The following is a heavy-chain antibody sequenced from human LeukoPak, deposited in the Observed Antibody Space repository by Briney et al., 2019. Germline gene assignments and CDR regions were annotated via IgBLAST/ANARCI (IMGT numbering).Heavy chain of an antibody. CDR1: GYTFTGYY. Sequence: ASVKVSCKASGYTFTGYYMHWVRQAPGQGLEWMGWINPNSGGTNYAQKFQGRVTMTRDTSISTAYMELSRLRSDDTAVYYCARARAYCGGDCYSGPYYYYMDVWGKGTTVTVSS. CDR2: INPNSGGT. V-gene: IGHV1-2*02. CDR3: ARARAYCGGDCYSGPYYYYMDV. D-gene: IGHD2-21*02. J-gene: IGHJ6*03.